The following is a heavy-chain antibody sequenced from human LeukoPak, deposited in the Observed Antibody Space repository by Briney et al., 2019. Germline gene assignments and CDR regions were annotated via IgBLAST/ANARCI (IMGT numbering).Heavy chain of an antibody. D-gene: IGHD4-17*01. Sequence: PSETLSLTCTVSGGSISSYYWSWIRQPPGKGLEWIGYIYYSGSTNYNPSLKSRVTISVDTSKNQFSLKLSSVTAADTAVYYCARPATVTVTDHYFDYWGQGTLVTVSS. CDR3: ARPATVTVTDHYFDY. CDR2: IYYSGST. V-gene: IGHV4-59*01. CDR1: GGSISSYY. J-gene: IGHJ4*02.